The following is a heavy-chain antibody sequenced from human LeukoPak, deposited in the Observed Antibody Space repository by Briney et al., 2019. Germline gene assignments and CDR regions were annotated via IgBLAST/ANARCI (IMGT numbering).Heavy chain of an antibody. CDR3: ARGWVGFGDRRDYYYYMDV. V-gene: IGHV4-39*07. Sequence: PSETLSLTCTVSGGSISSSSYYWGWIRQPPGKGLEWIGSIYYSGSTYYNPSLKSRVTISVDKSKNQFSLKLSSVTAADTAVYYCARGWVGFGDRRDYYYYMDVWGKGTTVTVSS. D-gene: IGHD3-10*01. CDR1: GGSISSSSYY. CDR2: IYYSGST. J-gene: IGHJ6*03.